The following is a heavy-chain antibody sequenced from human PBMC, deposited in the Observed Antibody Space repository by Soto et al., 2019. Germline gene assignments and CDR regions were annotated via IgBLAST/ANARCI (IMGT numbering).Heavy chain of an antibody. Sequence: GGSLRFSCAASGFTFSSYAMSWVRQAPGKGLEWVSAISGSGGSTYYADSVKGRFTISRDNSKNTLYLQMNSLRAEDTAVYYCAKEDRAAGTYYYYYGMDVWGQGTTVTVSS. CDR1: GFTFSSYA. J-gene: IGHJ6*02. V-gene: IGHV3-23*01. D-gene: IGHD6-13*01. CDR3: AKEDRAAGTYYYYYGMDV. CDR2: ISGSGGST.